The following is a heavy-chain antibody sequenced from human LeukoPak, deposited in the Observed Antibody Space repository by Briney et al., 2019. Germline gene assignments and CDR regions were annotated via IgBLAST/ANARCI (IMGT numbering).Heavy chain of an antibody. CDR2: IYPGDSDT. V-gene: IGHV5-51*01. J-gene: IGHJ4*02. Sequence: GESLKISCKGSGYSFTSYWIGWVRQMPGKGLEWMGIIYPGDSDTRYSPSFQGQVTISADKSISTAYLQWSSLKASDTAMYYCARRRYCSGGSCYRYDFYYFDYWGQGTLVTVSS. CDR1: GYSFTSYW. CDR3: ARRRYCSGGSCYRYDFYYFDY. D-gene: IGHD2-15*01.